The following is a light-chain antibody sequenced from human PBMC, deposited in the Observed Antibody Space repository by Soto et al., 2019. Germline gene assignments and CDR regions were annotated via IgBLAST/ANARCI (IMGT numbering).Light chain of an antibody. CDR2: EVN. CDR3: LSYTRANTRV. V-gene: IGLV2-14*01. Sequence: QSALTQPASVSASPGQSITISCTGTSSDVGGYKFVSWYQHHPGKAPKLMIYEVNNRPSGVSNRFSGSKSGNTASLTISGLQPEDEADYYCLSYTRANTRVFGGGTKLTVL. CDR1: SSDVGGYKF. J-gene: IGLJ3*02.